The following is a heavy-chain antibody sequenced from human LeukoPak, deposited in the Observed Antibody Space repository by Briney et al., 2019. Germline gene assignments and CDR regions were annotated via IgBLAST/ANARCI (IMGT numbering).Heavy chain of an antibody. CDR2: ICGDGGST. D-gene: IGHD3-22*01. Sequence: GGALRLSSAASGFTFDDYAMHWGRQAPGEGVGRVSLICGDGGSTYYADSVKGRFTISRDNSKNSLYLQMNSLRTEDTALYYCAKDSYYYYDSSCYATYYFDYWGQGTLVTVSS. J-gene: IGHJ4*02. CDR3: AKDSYYYYDSSCYATYYFDY. CDR1: GFTFDDYA. V-gene: IGHV3-43*02.